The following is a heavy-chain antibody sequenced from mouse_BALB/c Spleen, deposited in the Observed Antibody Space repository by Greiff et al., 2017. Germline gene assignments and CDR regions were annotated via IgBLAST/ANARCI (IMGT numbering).Heavy chain of an antibody. Sequence: QVQLKQSGAELAKPGASVKMSCKASGYTFTSYWMHWVKQRPGQGLEWIGWIYPGDGSTKYNEKFKGKTTLTADKSSSTAYMLLSSLTSEDSAIYFCARGAYGYYAMDYWGQGTSVTVSS. CDR3: ARGAYGYYAMDY. J-gene: IGHJ4*01. CDR2: IYPGDGST. V-gene: IGHV1S56*01. CDR1: GYTFTSYW. D-gene: IGHD1-1*01.